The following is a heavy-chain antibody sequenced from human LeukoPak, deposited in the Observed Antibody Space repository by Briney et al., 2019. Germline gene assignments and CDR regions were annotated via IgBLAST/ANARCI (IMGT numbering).Heavy chain of an antibody. CDR3: ARLADC. D-gene: IGHD3-3*02. CDR2: VYHSGST. V-gene: IGHV4-4*02. J-gene: IGHJ4*02. Sequence: PSETLSLTWAVSGASINSPNWWTWVRQPPGKGLEWIGEVYHSGSTRYNPSLKSRVTVSMDKSKNQFSLSLTSVTAADTAVYYCARLADCWGPGTLVTVSS. CDR1: GASINSPNW.